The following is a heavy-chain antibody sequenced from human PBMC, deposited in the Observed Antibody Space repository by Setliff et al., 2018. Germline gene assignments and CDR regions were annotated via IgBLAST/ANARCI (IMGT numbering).Heavy chain of an antibody. CDR2: ISAYSGDT. Sequence: ASVKVSCKASGYTFTSYALHWVRQAPGQRLEWMGWISAYSGDTIYAQNYQGRVTMTTDTSTSTAYMELRSLRSDDTAVYYCAKDRVEVVVAAPQARFDPWGQGTLVTVSS. J-gene: IGHJ5*02. CDR3: AKDRVEVVVAAPQARFDP. D-gene: IGHD2-15*01. CDR1: GYTFTSYA. V-gene: IGHV1-18*01.